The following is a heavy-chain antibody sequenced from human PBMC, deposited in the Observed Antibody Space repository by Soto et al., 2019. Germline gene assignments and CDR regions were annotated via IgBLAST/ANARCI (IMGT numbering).Heavy chain of an antibody. Sequence: GGSLRFSCAASGFTLSGYAMDWVRQAPGKGLEYVSGISSNGVGTYYANSVQGRFTISRDNSKNTVYLQMGSLRPEDMAVYYCARRAPPDFYYMDVWGKGTTVTVSS. CDR2: ISSNGVGT. CDR1: GFTLSGYA. J-gene: IGHJ6*03. CDR3: ARRAPPDFYYMDV. V-gene: IGHV3-64*01.